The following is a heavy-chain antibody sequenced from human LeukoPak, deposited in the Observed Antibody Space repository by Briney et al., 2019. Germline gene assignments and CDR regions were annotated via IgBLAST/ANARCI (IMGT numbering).Heavy chain of an antibody. D-gene: IGHD3-22*01. J-gene: IGHJ1*01. CDR1: GFTFSTYW. CDR3: ARAPSEIGGYYPEYFRH. CDR2: IKSDGST. Sequence: GGSLRLSCAASGFTFSTYWMHWVRQAPGKGLVWVSRIKSDGSTNYADSVKGRFTISRDNAKNTVSLQMNSLRAEDTGVYYCARAPSEIGGYYPEYFRHWGQGTLVTASS. V-gene: IGHV3-74*01.